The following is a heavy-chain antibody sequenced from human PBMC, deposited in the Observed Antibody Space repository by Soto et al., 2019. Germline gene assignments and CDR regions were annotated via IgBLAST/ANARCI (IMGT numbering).Heavy chain of an antibody. CDR3: AREGGGYRFDY. CDR1: GTSFGTYY. J-gene: IGHJ4*02. V-gene: IGHV4-59*01. CDR2: IFYSGHL. Sequence: QVRLQESGPGLVKPSETLSLTCAVSGTSFGTYYWSWIRQPPGRGLEWIGYIFYSGHLKYNPSLKSGRTMSVDAPTHYISLRRTCVPAADTVVFDWAREGGGYRFDYSGQGAVVTVSS. D-gene: IGHD1-26*01.